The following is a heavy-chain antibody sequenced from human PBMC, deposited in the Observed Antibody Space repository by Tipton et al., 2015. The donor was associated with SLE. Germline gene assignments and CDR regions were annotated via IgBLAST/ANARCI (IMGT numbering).Heavy chain of an antibody. CDR2: ISWNSGSI. Sequence: SLRLSCAASGFTFDDYAMHWVRQAPGKGLEWVSGISWNSGSIGYADSVKGRFTISRDNAKNSLYLQMNSLRAEDTAVYYCARDRVRAAAGTFGYWGQGTLVTVSS. V-gene: IGHV3-9*01. J-gene: IGHJ4*02. D-gene: IGHD6-13*01. CDR3: ARDRVRAAAGTFGY. CDR1: GFTFDDYA.